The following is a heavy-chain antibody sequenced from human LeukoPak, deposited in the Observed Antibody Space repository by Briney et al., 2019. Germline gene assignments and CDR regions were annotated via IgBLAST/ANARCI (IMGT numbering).Heavy chain of an antibody. CDR1: SGSISSYY. J-gene: IGHJ4*02. Sequence: SETLSLTCTVSSGSISSYYWSWIRQPPGKGLEWIGYIYYSGSTNYNPSLKSRVTISVDTSKNQFSLKLSSVTAADTAVYYCARLPPLGGSQTLFDYWGQGTLVTVSS. D-gene: IGHD1-26*01. CDR2: IYYSGST. CDR3: ARLPPLGGSQTLFDY. V-gene: IGHV4-59*08.